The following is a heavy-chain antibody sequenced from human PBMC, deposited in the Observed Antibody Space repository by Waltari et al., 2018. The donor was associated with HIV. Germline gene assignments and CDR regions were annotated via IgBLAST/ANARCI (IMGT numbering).Heavy chain of an antibody. Sequence: EVQLVESGGGLVQPGGSLRLSCAASGFTVSSNYMSWGRQAPGKGLEWVSLIYTGGSTYYADSVKGRFTISRDNSKNTLYLQMNSLRAEDTAVYYCASPDTTMVHGHYYFYHMDVWGQGTTVTVSS. V-gene: IGHV3-66*01. CDR1: GFTVSSNY. J-gene: IGHJ6*02. D-gene: IGHD5-18*01. CDR2: IYTGGST. CDR3: ASPDTTMVHGHYYFYHMDV.